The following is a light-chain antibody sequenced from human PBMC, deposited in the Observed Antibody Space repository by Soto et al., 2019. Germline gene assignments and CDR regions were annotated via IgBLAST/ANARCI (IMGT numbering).Light chain of an antibody. CDR1: SSDVGSYNL. CDR2: EVS. J-gene: IGLJ2*01. CDR3: CSYAGSSTSLVV. Sequence: QSALTQPASVSGSPGQSITISCTGTSSDVGSYNLVSWYQQHPGKAPKLMIYEVSKRPSGVSNRFSGSKSGNTASLTISGLQAEDEADYYCCSYAGSSTSLVVFGGGTKRTVL. V-gene: IGLV2-23*02.